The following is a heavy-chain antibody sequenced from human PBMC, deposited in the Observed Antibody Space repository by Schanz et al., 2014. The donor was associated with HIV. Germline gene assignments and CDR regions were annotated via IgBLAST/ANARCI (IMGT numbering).Heavy chain of an antibody. CDR3: VRGLQGKKDY. V-gene: IGHV1-69*01. J-gene: IGHJ4*02. CDR1: GGTFSSFA. Sequence: QVQLVQSGAEVKKPGSSVKVSCKTSGGTFSSFAINWVRQAPGQGLEWIGGIIPVFSTSNYAQKFQGRVTVTADESTSTVYMELHSLRSADTALYYCVRGLQGKKDYWGQGTLVTVSS. CDR2: IIPVFSTS.